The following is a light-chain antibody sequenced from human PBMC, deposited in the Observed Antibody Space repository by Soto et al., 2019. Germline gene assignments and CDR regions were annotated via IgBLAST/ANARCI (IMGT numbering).Light chain of an antibody. CDR1: QSVSSSY. Sequence: EIVLTQSPGTLSLSPGERATLSCRASQSVSSSYLAWYQQKPGQAPRLLIYGASSRATGIPDRFSGSGSGTDFTLTISLLEPEDFAVYYCHQYGSSPYTFGQGTKLEIK. CDR3: HQYGSSPYT. J-gene: IGKJ2*01. V-gene: IGKV3-20*01. CDR2: GAS.